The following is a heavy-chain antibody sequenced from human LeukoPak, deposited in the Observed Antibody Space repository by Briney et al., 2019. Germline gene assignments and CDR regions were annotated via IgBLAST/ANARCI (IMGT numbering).Heavy chain of an antibody. CDR3: ARQRGYRGPYNIDY. CDR1: GFTFSTFS. J-gene: IGHJ4*02. CDR2: INSNGYYI. Sequence: GGSLRLSCAASGFTFSTFSMNWVRQAPGKGLEWVSSINSNGYYIYYADSVEGRFTISRDNAKNSLYLQMNSLRAEDTAVYYCARQRGYRGPYNIDYWGQGTLVTVSS. D-gene: IGHD5-18*01. V-gene: IGHV3-21*01.